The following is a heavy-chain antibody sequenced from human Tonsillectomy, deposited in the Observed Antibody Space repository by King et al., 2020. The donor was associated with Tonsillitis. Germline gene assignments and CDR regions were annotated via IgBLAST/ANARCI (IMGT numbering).Heavy chain of an antibody. Sequence: VQLVQSGGGVVQPGRSLRLSCAASGVTFSNYGMHWVRQAPGKGLEWVAVISYDGTNKYYADSVKGRFTTSRDNSKNTLYLQMNSLRAEYTAVYYCAKEGFQGSMVRGVFFDYYYGMDAWGQGTTASVSS. J-gene: IGHJ6*02. CDR2: ISYDGTNK. D-gene: IGHD3-10*01. CDR3: AKEGFQGSMVRGVFFDYYYGMDA. V-gene: IGHV3-30*18. CDR1: GVTFSNYG.